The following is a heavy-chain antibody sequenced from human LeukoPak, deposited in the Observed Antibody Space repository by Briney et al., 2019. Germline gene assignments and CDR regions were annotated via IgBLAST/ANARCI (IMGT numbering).Heavy chain of an antibody. D-gene: IGHD3-22*01. V-gene: IGHV3-23*01. Sequence: GGSLRLSCAASGFTFSRYGMSWVRQAPGKGLEWVSAISGSGGSTYYADSVKGRFTISRDNSKNTLYLQMNSLRAEDTAVYHCAKEIYYDSTGPQYWGQGTLVTVSS. CDR3: AKEIYYDSTGPQY. CDR1: GFTFSRYG. CDR2: ISGSGGST. J-gene: IGHJ4*02.